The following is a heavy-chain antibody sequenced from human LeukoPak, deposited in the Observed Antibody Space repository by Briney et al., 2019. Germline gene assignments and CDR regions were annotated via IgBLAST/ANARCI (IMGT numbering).Heavy chain of an antibody. V-gene: IGHV4-61*02. D-gene: IGHD6-6*01. Sequence: PSETLSLTCTVSGGSISSGSYYWSWIRQPAGKGLEWIGRIYTSGSTNYNPSLKSRVTISVDTSKNQFSLKLSSVTAADTAVYYCARNIPARPQDYWGQGTLVTVSS. CDR3: ARNIPARPQDY. CDR1: GGSISSGSYY. CDR2: IYTSGST. J-gene: IGHJ4*02.